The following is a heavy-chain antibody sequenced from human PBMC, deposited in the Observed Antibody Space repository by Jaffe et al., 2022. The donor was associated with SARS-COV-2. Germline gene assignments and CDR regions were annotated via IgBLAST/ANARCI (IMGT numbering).Heavy chain of an antibody. D-gene: IGHD1-20*01. V-gene: IGHV3-74*03. CDR3: ARDRRYDWHLDQGYYYYGMDV. CDR1: GFTFSTYW. CDR2: IKSDGTRT. J-gene: IGHJ6*02. Sequence: EVQLVESGGGLVQPGGSLILSCAASGFTFSTYWMHWVRQAPGKGLVWVSRIKSDGTRTTYADSVKGRFTISRDNTKNTLYLQLNSLGVGDTAVYYCARDRRYDWHLDQGYYYYGMDVWGQGTTVTVSS.